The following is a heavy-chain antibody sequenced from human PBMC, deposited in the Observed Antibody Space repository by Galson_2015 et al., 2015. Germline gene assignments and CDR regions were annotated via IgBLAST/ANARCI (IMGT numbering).Heavy chain of an antibody. CDR3: ARDGEGYGSGSYFNEDYYYGMDV. D-gene: IGHD3-10*01. CDR2: ISSSGSTI. Sequence: SLRLSCAASGFTFSSSEMNWVRQAPGKGLEWVSYISSSGSTIYYADSVKGRFTISRDNAKNSLYLQMNSLRAEDTAVYYCARDGEGYGSGSYFNEDYYYGMDVWGQGTTVTVSS. V-gene: IGHV3-48*03. J-gene: IGHJ6*02. CDR1: GFTFSSSE.